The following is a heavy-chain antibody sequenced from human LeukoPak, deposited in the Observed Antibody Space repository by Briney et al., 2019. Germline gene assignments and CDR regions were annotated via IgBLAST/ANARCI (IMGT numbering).Heavy chain of an antibody. Sequence: SETLSLTCAVYGGSFSGYYWSWIRQPPGKGLEWIGEINHSGSTNYNPSLKSRVTISVDTSKNQFSLKLSSVTAADTAVYYCARSSGAYGDYYFDYWGQGNLVTVSS. CDR2: INHSGST. CDR3: ARSSGAYGDYYFDY. V-gene: IGHV4-34*01. D-gene: IGHD4-17*01. CDR1: GGSFSGYY. J-gene: IGHJ4*02.